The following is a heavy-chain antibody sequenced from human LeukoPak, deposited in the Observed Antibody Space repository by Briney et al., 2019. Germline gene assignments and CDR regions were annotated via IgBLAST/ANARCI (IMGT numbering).Heavy chain of an antibody. J-gene: IGHJ3*02. CDR3: ARYCSSTSCYIPDAFDI. V-gene: IGHV4-30-2*01. CDR2: IYHSGSA. Sequence: SQTLSLTCAVSGGSISSGGYSWSWIRQPPGKGLEWIGYIYHSGSAYYNPSLKSRVTISVDRSKNQFSLKLSSVTAADTAVYYCARYCSSTSCYIPDAFDIWGQGTMVTVS. D-gene: IGHD2-2*02. CDR1: GGSISSGGYS.